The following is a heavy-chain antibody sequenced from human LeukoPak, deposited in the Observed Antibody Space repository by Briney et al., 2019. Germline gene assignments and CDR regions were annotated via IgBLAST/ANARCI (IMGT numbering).Heavy chain of an antibody. CDR3: ARGVSGGNSLGYFDY. CDR1: GFTFSSYW. CDR2: INSDGSST. V-gene: IGHV3-74*01. Sequence: GGSLRLSCAAPGFTFSSYWMHWVRQAPGKGLVWVSRINSDGSSTSYADSVKGRFSISRDNAKNTLYLQMNSLRAEDTAVYYCARGVSGGNSLGYFDYWGQGTLVTVSS. D-gene: IGHD4-23*01. J-gene: IGHJ4*02.